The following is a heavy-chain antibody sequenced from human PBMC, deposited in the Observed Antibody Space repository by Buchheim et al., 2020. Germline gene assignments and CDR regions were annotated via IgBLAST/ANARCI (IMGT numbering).Heavy chain of an antibody. CDR1: GFTFSSSW. V-gene: IGHV3-74*01. D-gene: IGHD3-16*01. CDR3: AKDWAYGMDV. J-gene: IGHJ6*02. CDR2: INSDGSTT. Sequence: EVQLVESGGGLVQPGGSLRLSCAASGFTFSSSWMHWVRQAPGKGLVWVSHINSDGSTTSYADSVKGRFIISRDNAKKTVHLQMNSLRVEDTAVYYCAKDWAYGMDVWGQGTT.